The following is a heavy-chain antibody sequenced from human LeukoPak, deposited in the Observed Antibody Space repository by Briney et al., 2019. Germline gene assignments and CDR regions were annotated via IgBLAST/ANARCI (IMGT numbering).Heavy chain of an antibody. Sequence: ASVKVSCKASGYTFTGYYMHWVRQAPGQGLEWMGWINPNSGATNYAQKFEDRVTTTGDTSISTAYMEMTRLTSDDTAVYYCARGVAIPAFRAHFWGQGTLVTVSS. J-gene: IGHJ4*02. CDR2: INPNSGAT. CDR1: GYTFTGYY. D-gene: IGHD3-3*01. V-gene: IGHV1-2*02. CDR3: ARGVAIPAFRAHF.